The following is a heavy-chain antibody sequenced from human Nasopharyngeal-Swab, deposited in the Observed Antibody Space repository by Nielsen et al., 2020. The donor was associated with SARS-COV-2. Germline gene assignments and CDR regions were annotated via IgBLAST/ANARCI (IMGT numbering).Heavy chain of an antibody. Sequence: SETLSLTCAVYGGSFSGYYWSWIRQPPGKGLEWIGEINHSGSTNYNPSLKSRVTISVDTSKNQFSLTLSSVTAADTAVYYCARGARGYCSSTSCRYYFDYWGQGTLVTVSS. J-gene: IGHJ4*02. CDR3: ARGARGYCSSTSCRYYFDY. CDR2: INHSGST. CDR1: GGSFSGYY. D-gene: IGHD2-2*01. V-gene: IGHV4-34*01.